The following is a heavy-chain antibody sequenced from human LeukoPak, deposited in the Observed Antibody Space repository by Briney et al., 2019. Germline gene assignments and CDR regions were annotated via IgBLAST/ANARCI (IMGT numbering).Heavy chain of an antibody. Sequence: GESLKISCKGSGYSFTSYWIGWVRQMPGKGLEWMGIIYPGDSDTRYSPSFQGQVTISADKSISTAYLQWSSLKASDTAMYYCARRLWGYGSGSYYNLNDAFDIWGQGTMVTVSS. V-gene: IGHV5-51*01. CDR3: ARRLWGYGSGSYYNLNDAFDI. D-gene: IGHD3-10*01. CDR2: IYPGDSDT. CDR1: GYSFTSYW. J-gene: IGHJ3*02.